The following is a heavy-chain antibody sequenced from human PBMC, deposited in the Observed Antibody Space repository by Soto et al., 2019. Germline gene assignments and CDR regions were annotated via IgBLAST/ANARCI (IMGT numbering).Heavy chain of an antibody. CDR2: VKSKSEGGTT. D-gene: IGHD2-21*01. J-gene: IGHJ4*02. CDR3: VAGSPFEY. Sequence: KTGGSLRLSCAASGFIFRDAWISWVRQAPGKGLEWIGRVKSKSEGGTTDYAALVKGRFTVSRDDSINTVSLQMDSLKMEDTAVYFCVAGSPFEYWGQGTLVTVSS. V-gene: IGHV3-15*05. CDR1: GFIFRDAW.